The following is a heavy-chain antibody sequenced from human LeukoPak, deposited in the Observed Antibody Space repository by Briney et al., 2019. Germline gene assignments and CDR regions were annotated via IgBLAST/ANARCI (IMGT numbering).Heavy chain of an antibody. CDR1: GYTFTGYY. CDR2: INPNSGGT. Sequence: ASVKVSCKASGYTFTGYYMHWVRQGPGQGLEWMGRINPNSGGTNYAQKFQGRVTMTRDTSISTAYMELGRLRSDDTAVYYCARDPTPSSPRLAFFDNWFDPWGQGTLVTVSS. CDR3: ARDPTPSSPRLAFFDNWFDP. D-gene: IGHD6-13*01. J-gene: IGHJ5*02. V-gene: IGHV1-2*06.